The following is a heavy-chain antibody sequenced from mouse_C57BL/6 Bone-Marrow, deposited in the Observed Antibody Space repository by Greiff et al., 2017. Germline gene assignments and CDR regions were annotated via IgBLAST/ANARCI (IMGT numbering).Heavy chain of an antibody. Sequence: QVQLQQSGPELVKPGASVKISCKASGYAFSSSWMNWVKQRPGKGLEWIGRIYPGDGDTNYNGKFKGKATLTADKSSSTAYMQLSSLTSEDSAVYFCARVGIYYDYDGPAYWGQGTLVTVSA. D-gene: IGHD2-4*01. CDR2: IYPGDGDT. CDR3: ARVGIYYDYDGPAY. J-gene: IGHJ3*01. V-gene: IGHV1-82*01. CDR1: GYAFSSSW.